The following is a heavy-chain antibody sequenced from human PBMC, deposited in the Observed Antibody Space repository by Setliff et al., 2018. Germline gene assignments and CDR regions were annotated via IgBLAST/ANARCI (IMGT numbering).Heavy chain of an antibody. CDR2: ISSSSSTI. V-gene: IGHV3-48*04. CDR1: GFTFSSYS. CDR3: ARAFGGNSDAFDI. Sequence: PGGSLRLSCAASGFTFSSYSMNWVRQAPGKGLEWVSYISSSSSTIYYADSVKGRFTISRDIAKNTLYLQINSLRAEDTAVYYCARAFGGNSDAFDIWGQGTMVTVSS. D-gene: IGHD2-21*02. J-gene: IGHJ3*02.